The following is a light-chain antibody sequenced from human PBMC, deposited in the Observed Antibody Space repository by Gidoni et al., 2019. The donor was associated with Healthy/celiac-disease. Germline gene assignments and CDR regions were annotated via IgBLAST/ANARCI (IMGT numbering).Light chain of an antibody. J-gene: IGKJ2*01. Sequence: EIVLTQSPGTLSLSPGERATLSCRASQNVSNNYLAWYQQKPGQAPRLLIYGASIRATGIPDRFSGSGSGTDFTLTISRLEPEDFAVYYCQQYGSTPPYTFXQXTKLEIK. V-gene: IGKV3-20*01. CDR1: QNVSNNY. CDR3: QQYGSTPPYT. CDR2: GAS.